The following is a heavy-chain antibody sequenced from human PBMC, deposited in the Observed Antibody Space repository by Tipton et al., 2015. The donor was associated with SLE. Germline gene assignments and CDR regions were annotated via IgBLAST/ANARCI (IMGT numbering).Heavy chain of an antibody. CDR1: GGSFSGYY. V-gene: IGHV4-34*01. CDR2: INHSGST. Sequence: TLSLTCAVYGGSFSGYYRSWIRQPPGKGLEWIGEINHSGSTNYNPSLKSRVTISVDTSKNQFSLKLSSVTAADTAVYYCARFSYSSTYGMDVWGQGTTVTVSS. D-gene: IGHD6-13*01. J-gene: IGHJ6*02. CDR3: ARFSYSSTYGMDV.